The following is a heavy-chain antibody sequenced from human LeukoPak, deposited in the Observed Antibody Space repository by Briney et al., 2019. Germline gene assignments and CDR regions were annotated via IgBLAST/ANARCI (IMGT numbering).Heavy chain of an antibody. V-gene: IGHV4-34*01. CDR2: INHSGST. CDR1: GFTFSSYG. J-gene: IGHJ4*02. D-gene: IGHD3-22*01. Sequence: GSLRLSCAASGFTFSSYGMHWVRQPPGKGLEWIGEINHSGSTNYNPSLKSRVTISVDTSKNQFSLKLSSVTAADTAVYYCARGRYYYDSSGFLDYWGQGTLVTVSS. CDR3: ARGRYYYDSSGFLDY.